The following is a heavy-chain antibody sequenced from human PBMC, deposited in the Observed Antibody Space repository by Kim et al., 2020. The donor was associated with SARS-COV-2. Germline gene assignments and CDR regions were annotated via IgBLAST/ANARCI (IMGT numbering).Heavy chain of an antibody. CDR2: IYYSGST. J-gene: IGHJ6*03. V-gene: IGHV4-39*01. CDR3: ARHVRRNLPRYMDV. D-gene: IGHD1-7*01. CDR1: GGSISSSSYY. Sequence: SETLSLTCTVSGGSISSSSYYWGWIRQPPGKGLEWIGSIYYSGSTYYNPSLTSRLTISVDTSKNQFSLKLSSVTAADTAVYYCARHVRRNLPRYMDVWGKGTTVTVSS.